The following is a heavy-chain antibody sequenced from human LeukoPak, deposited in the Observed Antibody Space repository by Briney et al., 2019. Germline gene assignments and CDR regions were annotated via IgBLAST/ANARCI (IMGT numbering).Heavy chain of an antibody. CDR1: GGSISSYY. D-gene: IGHD5-24*01. CDR3: ARGGILDGYVY. J-gene: IGHJ4*02. V-gene: IGHV4-59*08. Sequence: SETLSLTCTVSGGSISSYYWSWIRQPPGKGLEWIGYIYYSGNTNYNPSLKSRVTISVDTSKNQFSLKLSSVTAADTAVYYCARGGILDGYVYWGQGTLVTVSS. CDR2: IYYSGNT.